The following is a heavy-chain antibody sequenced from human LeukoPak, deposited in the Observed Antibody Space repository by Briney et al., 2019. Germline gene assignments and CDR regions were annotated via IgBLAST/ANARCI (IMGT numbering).Heavy chain of an antibody. CDR3: ATLMDAGTTFDN. D-gene: IGHD4-17*01. CDR1: GFIFSSYY. J-gene: IGHJ5*02. Sequence: GGSLRLSCAASGFIFSSYYMSWVRQAPGKGLEWVATIRYDGNEIFYADSVKGRFTMSRDNAVNSLYLQMNTLRAEDSALYYCATLMDAGTTFDNWGQGTPVTVSS. V-gene: IGHV3-7*01. CDR2: IRYDGNEI.